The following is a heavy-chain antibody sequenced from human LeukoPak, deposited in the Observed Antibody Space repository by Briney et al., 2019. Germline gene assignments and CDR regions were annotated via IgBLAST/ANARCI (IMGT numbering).Heavy chain of an antibody. D-gene: IGHD3-3*01. CDR3: ARINTARFLEWSSFDP. J-gene: IGHJ5*02. CDR1: GFTFDGYC. CDR2: INWNGGST. Sequence: GGSLRLSCAASGFTFDGYCMRWGRQTPGEGVGGGSGINWNGGSTGYADSVKGRFTISRDNAKNSLYLQMNSLRAKDTALYHCARINTARFLEWSSFDPWGQGTLVTVSS. V-gene: IGHV3-20*01.